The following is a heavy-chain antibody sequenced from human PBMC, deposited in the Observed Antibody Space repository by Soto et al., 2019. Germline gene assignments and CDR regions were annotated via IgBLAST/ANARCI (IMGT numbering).Heavy chain of an antibody. J-gene: IGHJ6*02. Sequence: ASVKVSCKSSGYTFTNFVISWLRQAPGQGLEWMGWINAYNGNTNYAQMLQGRVTMTTDTSTSTAYIELRSLRSDDTAVYYCASGLTEMPTLGWYYGMDVWGQGTTVTVSS. D-gene: IGHD3-9*01. CDR2: INAYNGNT. CDR3: ASGLTEMPTLGWYYGMDV. CDR1: GYTFTNFV. V-gene: IGHV1-18*01.